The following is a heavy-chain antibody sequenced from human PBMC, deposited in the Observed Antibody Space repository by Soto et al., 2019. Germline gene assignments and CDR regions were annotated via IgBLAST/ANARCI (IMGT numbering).Heavy chain of an antibody. D-gene: IGHD3-3*01. CDR2: ISACNGNT. CDR1: GYTFTGYG. CDR3: ARGPRGTVFGVVIPHPFDC. J-gene: IGHJ4*02. V-gene: IGHV1-18*04. Sequence: ASVKVSCKASGYTFTGYGISWVRQAPGQGLEWMGWISACNGNTNYAQKLQGRVTMTTDTSTSTAYMELRSLRSDDTAVYYCARGPRGTVFGVVIPHPFDCWGQGTRVAVSS.